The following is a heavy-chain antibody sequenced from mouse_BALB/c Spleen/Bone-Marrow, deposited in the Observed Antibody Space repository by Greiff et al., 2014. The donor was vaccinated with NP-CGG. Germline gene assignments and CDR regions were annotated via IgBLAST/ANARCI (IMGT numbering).Heavy chain of an antibody. D-gene: IGHD1-1*01. CDR1: GFNIKDTY. V-gene: IGHV14-3*02. J-gene: IGHJ2*01. Sequence: EVQLQQSGAELVKPGASVKLSCTASGFNIKDTYMHWVKQRPEQGLEWIGRIDPANGNTKYDPKFQGKATITADTSSNTAYLQLSSLTSEDTAVYYCAYGSSYDYFDYWGQGTILTVSS. CDR2: IDPANGNT. CDR3: AYGSSYDYFDY.